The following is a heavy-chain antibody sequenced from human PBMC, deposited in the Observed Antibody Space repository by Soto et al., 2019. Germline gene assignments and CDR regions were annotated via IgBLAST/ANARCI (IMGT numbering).Heavy chain of an antibody. CDR1: GGTFSSYA. J-gene: IGHJ4*02. CDR2: IIPIFGTA. V-gene: IGHV1-69*13. Sequence: KKSWASVKVSCKASGGTFSSYAISWVRQAPGQGLEWMGGIIPIFGTANYAQKFQGRVTITADESTSTAYMELSSLRSEDTAVYYCARSSQYDILTGPPDYWGQGTLVTVSS. CDR3: ARSSQYDILTGPPDY. D-gene: IGHD3-9*01.